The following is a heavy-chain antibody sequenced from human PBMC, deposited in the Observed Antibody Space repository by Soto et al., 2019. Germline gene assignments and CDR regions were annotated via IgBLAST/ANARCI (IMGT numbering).Heavy chain of an antibody. CDR2: IYYSGST. CDR3: ARDDVDCSSTSCYGNWFDP. Sequence: SETLSLTCTVSGGSISSYYWSWIRQPPGKGLEWIGYIYYSGSTNYNPSLKSRVTISVDTSKNQFSLKLSSVTAADTAVYYCARDDVDCSSTSCYGNWFDPWGQGTLVTVSS. CDR1: GGSISSYY. J-gene: IGHJ5*02. D-gene: IGHD2-2*01. V-gene: IGHV4-59*01.